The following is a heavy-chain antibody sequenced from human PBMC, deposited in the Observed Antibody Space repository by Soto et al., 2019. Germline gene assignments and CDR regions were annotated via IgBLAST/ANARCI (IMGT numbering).Heavy chain of an antibody. J-gene: IGHJ4*02. Sequence: GGSLRLSCAASGFTFSSYAMHWVRQAPGKGLEWVAVISYDGSNKYYADSVKGRFTISRDNSKNTLYLQMNSLRAEDTAVYYCARERIAVAGSFDYWGQGNLVTVSS. CDR3: ARERIAVAGSFDY. CDR2: ISYDGSNK. V-gene: IGHV3-30-3*01. D-gene: IGHD6-19*01. CDR1: GFTFSSYA.